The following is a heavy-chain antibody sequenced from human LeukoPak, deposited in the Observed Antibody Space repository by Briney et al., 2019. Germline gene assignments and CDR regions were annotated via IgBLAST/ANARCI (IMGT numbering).Heavy chain of an antibody. D-gene: IGHD5-18*01. CDR1: GFTFSSFA. V-gene: IGHV3-30*01. Sequence: GGSLRLSCAASGFTFSSFALHWVRQAPGKGLQWVAVISYDGNNKYYADSAKGRFTISRDNSKNTLYLQMNNLRAQDTAVYYCARVGRGYSFNVYCFDYWGQGTLVTVSS. CDR2: ISYDGNNK. CDR3: ARVGRGYSFNVYCFDY. J-gene: IGHJ4*02.